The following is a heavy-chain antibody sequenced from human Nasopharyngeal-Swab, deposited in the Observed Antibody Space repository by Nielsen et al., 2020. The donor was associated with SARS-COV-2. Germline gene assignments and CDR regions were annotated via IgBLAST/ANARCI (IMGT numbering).Heavy chain of an antibody. D-gene: IGHD3-3*01. V-gene: IGHV4-59*01. CDR2: IYYSGST. CDR3: ARDSYFWSGYYTRYFDL. Sequence: WIRQPPGKGLEWVGHIYYSGSTNYNPSLKSRVTISLDTSKIQLSLKLSSVTAADTAVYYCARDSYFWSGYYTRYFDLWGRGTLVTVSS. J-gene: IGHJ2*01.